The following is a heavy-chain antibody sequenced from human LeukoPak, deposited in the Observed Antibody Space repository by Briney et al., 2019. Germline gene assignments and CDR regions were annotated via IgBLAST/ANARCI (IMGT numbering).Heavy chain of an antibody. CDR1: GFTFNRFN. Sequence: PGGSLRLSCVASGFTFNRFNMNWVRQAPGKGLEWVASIGTSNDHMYYPDSLKGRFTVSRDKAKNTLYLQVDSLRAEDTAVYYCARDDPYYDILTGPNAFDIWGQGTMVTVSS. CDR3: ARDDPYYDILTGPNAFDI. D-gene: IGHD3-9*01. CDR2: IGTSNDHM. V-gene: IGHV3-21*06. J-gene: IGHJ3*02.